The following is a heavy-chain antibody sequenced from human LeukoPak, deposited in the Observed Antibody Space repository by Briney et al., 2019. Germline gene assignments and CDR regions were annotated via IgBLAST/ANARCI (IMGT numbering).Heavy chain of an antibody. CDR1: GGSISSSSYY. CDR2: IYYSGST. V-gene: IGHV4-39*07. Sequence: TSETLSLTCTVSGGSISSSSYYWGWIRQPPGKGLEWIGSIYYSGSTYYNPSLKSRVTISVDTSKNQFSLKLSSVTAADTAVYYCARDLSITLIRGVTFDYWGQGALVTVSS. CDR3: ARDLSITLIRGVTFDY. D-gene: IGHD3-10*01. J-gene: IGHJ4*02.